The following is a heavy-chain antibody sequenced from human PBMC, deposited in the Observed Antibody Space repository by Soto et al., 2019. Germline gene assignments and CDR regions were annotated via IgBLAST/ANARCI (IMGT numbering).Heavy chain of an antibody. CDR1: GFTFSIYD. V-gene: IGHV3-13*01. Sequence: EVQLVESGGGLVQPGGSLRLSCSASGFTFSIYDMHWVRQATGKGLEWVSAIGTAGDTYYPCSVNGIFTICIENAKNSLSIKMNSLRAGDTAVYYCARAIRGLYYYSLAVWGKGNTVTVSS. CDR3: ARAIRGLYYYSLAV. D-gene: IGHD3-10*01. CDR2: IGTAGDT. J-gene: IGHJ6*03.